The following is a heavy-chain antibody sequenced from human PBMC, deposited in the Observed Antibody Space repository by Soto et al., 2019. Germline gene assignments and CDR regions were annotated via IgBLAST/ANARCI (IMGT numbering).Heavy chain of an antibody. CDR3: ATKAFWSGHHDAFDI. V-gene: IGHV3-23*01. CDR1: GFTFSNYG. CDR2: ISSSGGTT. J-gene: IGHJ3*02. Sequence: GGSLRLSCAASGFTFSNYGMNWVRQAPGQGLEWVSTISSSGGTTYYADSVKGRFTISRDNSKNTLFLQMNSLRADDTAVYYCATKAFWSGHHDAFDIWGQGTMVTVSS. D-gene: IGHD3-3*01.